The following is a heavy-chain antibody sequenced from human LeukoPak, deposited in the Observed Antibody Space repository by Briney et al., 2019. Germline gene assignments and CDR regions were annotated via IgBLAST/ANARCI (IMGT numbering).Heavy chain of an antibody. J-gene: IGHJ4*02. CDR3: AREGRDGYRSLDN. CDR2: IYHSGST. Sequence: SETLSLTCAVSGGSISSSNWWSWVRQPPGKGLEWIGEIYHSGSTNYNPSLKSRVTISVDKSKNQFSPKLSSVTAEDTAVYYCAREGRDGYRSLDNWGQGTLVTVSS. D-gene: IGHD5-24*01. V-gene: IGHV4-4*02. CDR1: GGSISSSNW.